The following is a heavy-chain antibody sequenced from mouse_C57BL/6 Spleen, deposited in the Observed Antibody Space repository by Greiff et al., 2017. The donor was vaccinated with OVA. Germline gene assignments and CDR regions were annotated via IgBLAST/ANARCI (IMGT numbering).Heavy chain of an antibody. CDR2: ISDGGSYT. J-gene: IGHJ2*01. CDR3: ARAGYFDY. V-gene: IGHV5-4*03. Sequence: EVKVEESGGGLVKPGGSLKLSCAASGFTFSSYAMSWVRQTPEKRLEWVATISDGGSYTYYPDNVKGRFTISRDNAKNHLYLQMSHLKSEDTAMYYCARAGYFDYWGQGTTLTVSS. CDR1: GFTFSSYA.